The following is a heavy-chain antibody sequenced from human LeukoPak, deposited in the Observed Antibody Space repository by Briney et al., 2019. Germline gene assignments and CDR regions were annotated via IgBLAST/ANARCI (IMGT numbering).Heavy chain of an antibody. CDR1: GYTFTGYY. CDR2: INPNSGGT. CDR3: ARYDYSNYSLDY. D-gene: IGHD4-11*01. V-gene: IGHV1-2*04. J-gene: IGHJ4*02. Sequence: ASVKVSCKASGYTFTGYYMHWVRQAPGQGLEWMGWINPNSGGTNYAQKFQGWVTMTRDTSISTAYMELSRLRSDDTAVYYCARYDYSNYSLDYWGQGTLVTVSS.